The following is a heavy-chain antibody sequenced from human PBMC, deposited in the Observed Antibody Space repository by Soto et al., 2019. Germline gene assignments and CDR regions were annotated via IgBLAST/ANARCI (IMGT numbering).Heavy chain of an antibody. V-gene: IGHV3-30*18. Sequence: QVQLVESGGGVVQPGRSLRLSCAASGFTFSSYGMHWVRQAPGKGLEWVAVISYDGSNKYYADSVKGRFTISRDNSKNTLYLQMNSLRAEDTAVYYCAKDGGRGYSYAPPTGYWGQGTLVTVSS. CDR2: ISYDGSNK. D-gene: IGHD5-18*01. CDR3: AKDGGRGYSYAPPTGY. CDR1: GFTFSSYG. J-gene: IGHJ4*02.